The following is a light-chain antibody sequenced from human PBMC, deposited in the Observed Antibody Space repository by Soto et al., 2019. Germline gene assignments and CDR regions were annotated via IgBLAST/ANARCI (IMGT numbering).Light chain of an antibody. V-gene: IGKV3-15*01. J-gene: IGKJ1*01. CDR3: HQYNNWWT. CDR2: GAS. CDR1: QSVSNN. Sequence: EIVMTQSPATLSVSPGERATLSCRASQSVSNNLAWYQKKPGQAPRLLIYGASTRATGIPARFSGSGSGTEFTLTISSLQSEDFAVYYCHQYNNWWTFGHGTRVEIK.